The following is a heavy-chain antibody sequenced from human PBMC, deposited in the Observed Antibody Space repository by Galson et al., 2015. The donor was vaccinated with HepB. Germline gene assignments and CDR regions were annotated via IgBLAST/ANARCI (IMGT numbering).Heavy chain of an antibody. Sequence: SVKVSCKVSGYTLTEASMHWVRQAPGKGLEWMGGFDLEDGETIYAQKFQGRVTMTEDTSTDTAYMELTSLRSEDTAVYYCATESNGDSWYFDLWGRGTLVTVSS. CDR3: ATESNGDSWYFDL. CDR2: FDLEDGET. J-gene: IGHJ2*01. V-gene: IGHV1-24*01. CDR1: GYTLTEAS. D-gene: IGHD4-17*01.